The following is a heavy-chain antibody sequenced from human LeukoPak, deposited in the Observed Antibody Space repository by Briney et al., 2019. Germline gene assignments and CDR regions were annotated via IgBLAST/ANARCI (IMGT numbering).Heavy chain of an antibody. Sequence: GGSLRLSCAASGFTFSSYSMNWVRQAPGKGLEWVSAISGGGGSTYYADSVKGRFTISRDNSKNTLYLQMNSLRAEDTAVYYCAKIVGATQYYFDYWGXGTLVTVSS. D-gene: IGHD1-26*01. V-gene: IGHV3-23*01. CDR3: AKIVGATQYYFDY. CDR1: GFTFSSYS. CDR2: ISGGGGST. J-gene: IGHJ4*02.